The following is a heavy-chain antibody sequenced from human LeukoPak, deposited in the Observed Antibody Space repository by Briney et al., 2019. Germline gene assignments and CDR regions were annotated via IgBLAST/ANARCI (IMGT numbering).Heavy chain of an antibody. CDR1: GFTVSSNY. V-gene: IGHV3-53*01. CDR3: ARDLRGCSNGACYYHYGMDV. J-gene: IGHJ6*02. Sequence: PGGSLRLSCAASGFTVSSNYMSWVRQAPGKGLEWVAVIYSGVSTYYADSVKGRFTISRDESKNALYLQMNSLRAEDTAVYFCARDLRGCSNGACYYHYGMDVWGQGTTVTVSS. D-gene: IGHD2-8*01. CDR2: IYSGVST.